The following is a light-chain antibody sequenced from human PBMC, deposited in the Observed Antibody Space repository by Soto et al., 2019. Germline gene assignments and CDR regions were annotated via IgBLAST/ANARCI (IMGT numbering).Light chain of an antibody. V-gene: IGKV3-15*01. CDR1: QSLRSS. CDR3: HQYDNWPKT. J-gene: IGKJ5*01. Sequence: ETMMTQSPDTLSVSLGERASLSCRASQSLRSSLAWYQQKPGQAPRLLIYDASTRATGIPARFSGSGSGTDFTLTISGLQSEDFAVYYCHQYDNWPKTFGQGTRLEIK. CDR2: DAS.